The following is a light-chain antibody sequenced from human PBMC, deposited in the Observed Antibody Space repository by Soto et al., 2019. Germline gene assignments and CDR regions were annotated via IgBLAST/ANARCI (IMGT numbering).Light chain of an antibody. CDR2: DVS. J-gene: IGLJ1*01. CDR1: SSDVGGYNY. Sequence: ALTQPASVSGSPGQSITISCTGTSSDVGGYNYVSWYQQHPGKAPKFMIYDVSNRPSGVSNRFSGSKSGNTASLTISGLQAEDEADYYCSSYTTSNTRQIVFGTGTKVTV. CDR3: SSYTTSNTRQIV. V-gene: IGLV2-14*01.